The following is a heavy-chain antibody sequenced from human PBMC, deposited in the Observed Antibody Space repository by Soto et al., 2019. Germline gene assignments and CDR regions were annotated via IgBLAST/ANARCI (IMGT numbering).Heavy chain of an antibody. J-gene: IGHJ2*01. V-gene: IGHV3-11*01. CDR2: ISSSGSTI. D-gene: IGHD6-13*01. Sequence: GGSLRLSCAASGFTFSDYYMSWIRQAPGKGLEWVSYISSSGSTIYCADSVKGRFTISRDNAKNSLYLQMNSLRAEDTAVYYYARADSSSWYTRYWYFDLWGRGTLVTVSS. CDR1: GFTFSDYY. CDR3: ARADSSSWYTRYWYFDL.